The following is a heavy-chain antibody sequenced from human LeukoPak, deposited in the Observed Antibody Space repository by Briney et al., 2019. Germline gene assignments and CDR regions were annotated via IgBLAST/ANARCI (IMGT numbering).Heavy chain of an antibody. Sequence: SETLSLTCIVSGYSITSGYYWGWIRQPPGKGLEWIGSIYHSGDTYYNPSLKSRVTISVDTSKNQFSLKLSSVTAADTAVYYCARSGSGYKDAFDIWGQGTMVTVSS. J-gene: IGHJ3*02. V-gene: IGHV4-38-2*02. CDR2: IYHSGDT. CDR1: GYSITSGYY. CDR3: ARSGSGYKDAFDI. D-gene: IGHD5-12*01.